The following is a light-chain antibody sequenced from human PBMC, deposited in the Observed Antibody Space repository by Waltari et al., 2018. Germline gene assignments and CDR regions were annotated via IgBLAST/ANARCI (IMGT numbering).Light chain of an antibody. Sequence: DVVMTQSPLSLPVTLGQPASISCRSSQSLVHSDGNIYLNWFQQRPGQSPRRLIYKVSNRDSGVPDRFSGSGSGTDFTLKISRVEAEDVGIYYCMQATDWPPYTFGQGTKLEIE. CDR2: KVS. CDR1: QSLVHSDGNIY. CDR3: MQATDWPPYT. V-gene: IGKV2-30*02. J-gene: IGKJ2*01.